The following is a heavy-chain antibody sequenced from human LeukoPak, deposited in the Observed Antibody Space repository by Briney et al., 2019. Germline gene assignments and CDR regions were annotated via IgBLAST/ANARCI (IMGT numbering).Heavy chain of an antibody. Sequence: SVKVSCKASGGTFSSYAISWVRQAPVQGLEWMGGIIPIFGTANYAQKFQGRVTITTDESTSTAYMELGSLRSEDTAVYYCARGDYYDSSGYFDYWGQGTLVTVSS. J-gene: IGHJ4*02. CDR2: IIPIFGTA. CDR3: ARGDYYDSSGYFDY. CDR1: GGTFSSYA. V-gene: IGHV1-69*05. D-gene: IGHD3-22*01.